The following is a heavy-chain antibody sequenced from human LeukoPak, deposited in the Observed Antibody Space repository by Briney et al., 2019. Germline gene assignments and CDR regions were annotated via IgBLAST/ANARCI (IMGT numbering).Heavy chain of an antibody. V-gene: IGHV3-23*01. J-gene: IGHJ4*02. CDR2: ISGSGGST. Sequence: GGSLRLSCAASGFTFSSYAMNWVRQAPGNGLEWVSAISGSGGSTYYADSVKGRFTISRDNSKNTLFLQMNSLRAEDTAVYYRAKEEYFYGSGFDYWGQGTLVTVSS. CDR1: GFTFSSYA. D-gene: IGHD3-10*01. CDR3: AKEEYFYGSGFDY.